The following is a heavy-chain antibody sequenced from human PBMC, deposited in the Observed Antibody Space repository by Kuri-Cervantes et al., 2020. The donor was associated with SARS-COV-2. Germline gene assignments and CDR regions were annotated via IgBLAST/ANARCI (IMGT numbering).Heavy chain of an antibody. D-gene: IGHD3-10*01. Sequence: GESPKISCAASGFTFSSFGMPWVRQAPGKGLEWVAVIWYDGSKKYFADSVKGRFTIPRNNSKNTLLLQMNSLRAEDAAVYYLSSGAGMTMVRGATFDPWGQGTLVTVSS. J-gene: IGHJ5*02. CDR3: SSGAGMTMVRGATFDP. V-gene: IGHV3-33*01. CDR2: IWYDGSKK. CDR1: GFTFSSFG.